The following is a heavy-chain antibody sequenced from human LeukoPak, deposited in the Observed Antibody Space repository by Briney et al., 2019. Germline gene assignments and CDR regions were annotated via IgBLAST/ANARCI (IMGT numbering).Heavy chain of an antibody. CDR2: IYSGGST. Sequence: GGSLRLSCAASRFTVSSNYMSWVRQAPGKGLEWVSVIYSGGSTYYADSVKGRFTISRHNSKNTLYLQMNSLRAEDTAVYYCARVPNGGYSYEHAFDIWGQGTMVTVSS. CDR3: ARVPNGGYSYEHAFDI. J-gene: IGHJ3*02. V-gene: IGHV3-53*04. CDR1: RFTVSSNY. D-gene: IGHD5-18*01.